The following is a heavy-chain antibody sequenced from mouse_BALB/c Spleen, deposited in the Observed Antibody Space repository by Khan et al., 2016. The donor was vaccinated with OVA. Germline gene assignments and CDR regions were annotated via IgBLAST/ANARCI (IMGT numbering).Heavy chain of an antibody. Sequence: QVQLQQSGAELAKPGASVKMSCKASGYTFTNYWMHWVKQRPGQGLEWIGYINPSTGYTEYNQKFKDKATLTADKSSSTAYMQLSSLTSEDSAVHYCARRGLYGIFAYWGKGTLVTVSA. CDR2: INPSTGYT. CDR1: GYTFTNYW. V-gene: IGHV1-7*01. D-gene: IGHD2-1*01. CDR3: ARRGLYGIFAY. J-gene: IGHJ3*01.